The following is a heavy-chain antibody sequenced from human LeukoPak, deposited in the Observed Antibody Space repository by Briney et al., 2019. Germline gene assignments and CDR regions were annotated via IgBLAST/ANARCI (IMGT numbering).Heavy chain of an antibody. CDR1: VGTFSSYA. V-gene: IGHV1-69*04. D-gene: IGHD5-18*01. Sequence: GASVKVSCKASVGTFSSYAISWVRQAPGQGLEWMGRIIPILGIANYAQKFQGRVTITADKSTSTAYMELSSLRSEDTAVYYCASPLGRQLWLSGMDVWGQGTTVTVSS. J-gene: IGHJ6*02. CDR3: ASPLGRQLWLSGMDV. CDR2: IIPILGIA.